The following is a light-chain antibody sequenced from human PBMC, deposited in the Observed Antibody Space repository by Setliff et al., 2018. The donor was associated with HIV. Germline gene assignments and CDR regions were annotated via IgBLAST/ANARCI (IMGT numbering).Light chain of an antibody. J-gene: IGLJ1*01. CDR3: SSYTSSSTYV. V-gene: IGLV2-14*01. Sequence: QSALTQPASVSGSPGQSITISCTGTTSDIGSYTFVSWYQHYPGEAPKLILYEVTDRPSGVSIRFSGSKSGNTASLTISGLQAEDEADYYCSSYTSSSTYVFGSGTKVT. CDR1: TSDIGSYTF. CDR2: EVT.